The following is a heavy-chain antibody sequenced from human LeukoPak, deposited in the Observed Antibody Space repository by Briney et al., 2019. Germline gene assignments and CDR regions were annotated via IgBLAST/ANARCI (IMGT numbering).Heavy chain of an antibody. CDR1: GYTFTSYG. CDR3: ARGSTYYYDSSGYYYGDY. Sequence: GASVKVSCKASGYTFTSYGISWVRQAPGQGLEWMGWISAYNGNTNYAQKLQGRVTMTTDTSTSTAYMELRSLRSDDTAVYYCARGSTYYYDSSGYYYGDYWGQGTLVTVSS. J-gene: IGHJ4*02. CDR2: ISAYNGNT. V-gene: IGHV1-18*01. D-gene: IGHD3-22*01.